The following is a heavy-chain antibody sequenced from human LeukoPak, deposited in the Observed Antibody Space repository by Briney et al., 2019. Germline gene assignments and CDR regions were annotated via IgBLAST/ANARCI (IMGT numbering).Heavy chain of an antibody. CDR2: IYYSGST. V-gene: IGHV4-34*01. CDR1: GGSFTDYY. D-gene: IGHD3-22*01. Sequence: SETLSLTCAVYGGSFTDYYWSWLRQTPGKGLEWIGSIYYSGSTYYNPSLKSRVTISVDTSKNQFSLKLSSVTAADTAVYHCARAGIYYDSRIDYWGQGTLVTVSS. J-gene: IGHJ4*02. CDR3: ARAGIYYDSRIDY.